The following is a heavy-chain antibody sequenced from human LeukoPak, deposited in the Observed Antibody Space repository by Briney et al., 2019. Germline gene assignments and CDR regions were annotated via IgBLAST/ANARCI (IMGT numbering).Heavy chain of an antibody. CDR3: ARVVGYILEWVDY. Sequence: SVTVSCKASGGTFSSYAISWVRQAPGQGLEWMGGIIPIFGTANYAQKFQGRVTITADESTSTAYMELSSLRSEDTAVYYCARVVGYILEWVDYWGQGTLVTVSS. D-gene: IGHD3-3*01. CDR2: IIPIFGTA. V-gene: IGHV1-69*01. CDR1: GGTFSSYA. J-gene: IGHJ4*02.